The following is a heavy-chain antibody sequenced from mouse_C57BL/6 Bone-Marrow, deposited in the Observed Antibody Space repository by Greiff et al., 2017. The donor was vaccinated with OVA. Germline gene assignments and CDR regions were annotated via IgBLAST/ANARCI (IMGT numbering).Heavy chain of an antibody. D-gene: IGHD2-4*01. J-gene: IGHJ3*01. CDR3: ARCHDYDGAWFAY. V-gene: IGHV1-85*01. CDR1: GYTFTSYD. CDR2: IYPRDGST. Sequence: VKLMESGPELVKPGASVKLSCKASGYTFTSYDINWVKQRPGQGLEWIGWIYPRDGSTKYNEKFKGKATLTVDTSSSTAYMELHSLTSEDSAVYFCARCHDYDGAWFAYWGQGTLVTVSA.